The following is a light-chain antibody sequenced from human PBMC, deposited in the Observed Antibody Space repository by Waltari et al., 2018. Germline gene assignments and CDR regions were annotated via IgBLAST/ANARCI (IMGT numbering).Light chain of an antibody. CDR2: DVT. CDR1: SADLGIYNY. V-gene: IGLV2-14*03. Sequence: QSALTQPAAMSGSPGQAITMSCTGTSADLGIYNYVSWYQHHPGEAPKLLIFDVTKRPSWISDRFSGSKSGNTASLTISGLQTEDEGHYYCSSHTTTSTLVFGGGTKLTVL. CDR3: SSHTTTSTLV. J-gene: IGLJ2*01.